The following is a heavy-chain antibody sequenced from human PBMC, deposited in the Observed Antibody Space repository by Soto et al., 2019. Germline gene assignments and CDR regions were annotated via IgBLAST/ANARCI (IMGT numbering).Heavy chain of an antibody. Sequence: PGESMKISCKGSGYSFTSYWIGWVRQLPGKGLEWMGIIYPGDSDTRYSPSFQGQVTISADKSISTAYLQWGSGKASDTAMYYWSASHTGDWRGSKCSDYFDYWGQGTLVTVSS. CDR2: IYPGDSDT. CDR3: SASHTGDWRGSKCSDYFDY. J-gene: IGHJ4*02. CDR1: GYSFTSYW. D-gene: IGHD1-1*01. V-gene: IGHV5-51*01.